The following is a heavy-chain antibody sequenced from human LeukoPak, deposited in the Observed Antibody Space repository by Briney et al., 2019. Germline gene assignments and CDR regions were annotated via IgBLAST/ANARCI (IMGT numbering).Heavy chain of an antibody. CDR2: INHSGST. J-gene: IGHJ4*02. CDR1: GGSFSVYY. CDR3: ARGHRGRRFLEWSRYYFDY. Sequence: SETLSLTCAVYGGSFSVYYWSWIRQPPGKGLEWIGEINHSGSTNYNPSLKSRVTISVDTSKNQFSLKLSSVTAADTAVYYCARGHRGRRFLEWSRYYFDYWGQGTLVIVSS. V-gene: IGHV4-34*01. D-gene: IGHD3-3*01.